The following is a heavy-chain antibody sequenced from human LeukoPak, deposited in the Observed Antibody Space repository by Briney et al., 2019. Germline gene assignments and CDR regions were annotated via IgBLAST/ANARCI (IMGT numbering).Heavy chain of an antibody. Sequence: PSETLSLTCTVSGGSISSYYWSWIRQPPGKGLEWIGYIYYSGSTNYNPSLKSRVTISVDTSKNQFSLKLSSVTAADTAVYYCARDLDYYDSNVGYYYYGMDVWGQGTTVTVSS. CDR1: GGSISSYY. V-gene: IGHV4-59*01. CDR2: IYYSGST. CDR3: ARDLDYYDSNVGYYYYGMDV. D-gene: IGHD3-22*01. J-gene: IGHJ6*02.